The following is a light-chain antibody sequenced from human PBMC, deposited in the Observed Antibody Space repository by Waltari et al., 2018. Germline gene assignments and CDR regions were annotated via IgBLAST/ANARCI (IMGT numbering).Light chain of an antibody. Sequence: DIVMTQSPDSLAVSLGERDTINCKSSQSVLYSSNNKNYLSWYQQKPGQPPKLLIYWASTRESGVPDRFSGSGSGTDFTLTISSLQAEDVAVYYCQQSYSIPLTFGGGTKVEIK. J-gene: IGKJ4*01. CDR3: QQSYSIPLT. V-gene: IGKV4-1*01. CDR1: QSVLYSSNNKNY. CDR2: WAS.